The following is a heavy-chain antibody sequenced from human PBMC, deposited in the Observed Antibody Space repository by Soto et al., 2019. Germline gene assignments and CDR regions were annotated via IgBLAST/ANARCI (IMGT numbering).Heavy chain of an antibody. CDR3: ARHGGDGYNDFFDY. Sequence: SETLSLTCTVSGGSVSPYYWSWIRQPPGRGLEWIGYVFYSGSTNYNPSLKSRVTISVDTSKNQFSLLLKSVTAADTAVYYCARHGGDGYNDFFDYWGQGTLVTAPQ. V-gene: IGHV4-59*08. D-gene: IGHD3-16*01. CDR2: VFYSGST. J-gene: IGHJ4*02. CDR1: GGSVSPYY.